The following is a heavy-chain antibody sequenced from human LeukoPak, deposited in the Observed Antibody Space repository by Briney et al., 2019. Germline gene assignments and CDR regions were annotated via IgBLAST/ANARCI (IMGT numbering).Heavy chain of an antibody. CDR3: ARDAYTTTSNWLDP. D-gene: IGHD4-17*01. Sequence: HGGSLRLSCEASGFSLNKYWMHWVRQAPGKGLVWVSRITGDGSDIAYADSVKGRFTVSRDDAKNTLFLQMNSLRVEDTAIYYCARDAYTTTSNWLDPWGQGTLVTVSS. V-gene: IGHV3-74*01. CDR1: GFSLNKYW. CDR2: ITGDGSDI. J-gene: IGHJ5*02.